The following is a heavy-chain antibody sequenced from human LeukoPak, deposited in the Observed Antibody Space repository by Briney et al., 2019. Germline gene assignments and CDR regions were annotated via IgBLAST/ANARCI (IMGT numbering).Heavy chain of an antibody. J-gene: IGHJ5*02. D-gene: IGHD3-22*01. V-gene: IGHV4-34*01. CDR2: INHSGST. CDR1: GGSFSGYY. CDR3: ARINDSSGYYYP. Sequence: SETLSLTCAVYGGSFSGYYWSWIRQPPGKGLEWIGEINHSGSTNYNPSLKSRVTISVDTSKNQFSLKLSSVTAADTAVYYCARINDSSGYYYPWGQGTLVTVSS.